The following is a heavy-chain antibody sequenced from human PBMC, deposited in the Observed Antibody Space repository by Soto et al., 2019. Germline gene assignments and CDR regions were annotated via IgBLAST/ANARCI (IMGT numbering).Heavy chain of an antibody. CDR2: IYWDDDK. J-gene: IGHJ4*02. V-gene: IGHV2-5*02. Sequence: QITLKESGPTLVKPTQTLTLTCTFSGFLLSTSGVGVGWIRQPPGKALEWLALIYWDDDKRYSPSLKSRLTITKDTSKNQVVLTMTNMDPVDTATYYCAHVVGGVDYWGQGTLVTVSS. D-gene: IGHD3-16*01. CDR3: AHVVGGVDY. CDR1: GFLLSTSGVG.